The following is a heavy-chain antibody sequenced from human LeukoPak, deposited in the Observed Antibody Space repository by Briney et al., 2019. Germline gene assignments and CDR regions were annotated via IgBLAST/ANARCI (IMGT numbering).Heavy chain of an antibody. CDR3: THYVTNWKDVEWLDP. V-gene: IGHV3-15*01. Sequence: RTGGSLRLSCAASGITFRDAWMSWVRQAPGKGLEWVGRIKSVHSGGTTDYAAPVKGRFSISRDDSKDTVYLQMDSLKTEDTAVYYCTHYVTNWKDVEWLDPWGQGTLVTVSS. D-gene: IGHD1-1*01. J-gene: IGHJ5*02. CDR1: GITFRDAW. CDR2: IKSVHSGGTT.